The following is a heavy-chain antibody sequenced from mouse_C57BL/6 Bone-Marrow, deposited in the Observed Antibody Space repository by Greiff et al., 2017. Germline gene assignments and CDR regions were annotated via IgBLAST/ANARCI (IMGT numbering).Heavy chain of an antibody. V-gene: IGHV1-55*01. D-gene: IGHD1-1*01. Sequence: QVQLKQPGAELVKPGASVKMSCKASGYTFTSYWITWVKQRPGQGLEWIGDIYPGSGSTNYNEKFKSKATLTVHTSSSTAYMQLSSLTSEDSAVYYCARWDTTVVATRDYWGQGTSLTVSS. CDR3: ARWDTTVVATRDY. J-gene: IGHJ2*02. CDR1: GYTFTSYW. CDR2: IYPGSGST.